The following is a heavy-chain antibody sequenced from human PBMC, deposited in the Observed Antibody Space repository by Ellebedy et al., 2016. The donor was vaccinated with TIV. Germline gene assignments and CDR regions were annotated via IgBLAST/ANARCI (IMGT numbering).Heavy chain of an antibody. D-gene: IGHD3-3*01. J-gene: IGHJ2*01. CDR3: ARQLTGTDFWRSSWYFDL. CDR1: GGFLSGGIYY. CDR2: IYYSGST. V-gene: IGHV4-39*01. Sequence: SETLSLXXTVSGGFLSGGIYYWGWVRQPPGKGLEWIGTIYYSGSTFYNPSLKSRVTISVDTSKNQFSLRLSSVTAADTAIYYCARQLTGTDFWRSSWYFDLWGRGTLVTASS.